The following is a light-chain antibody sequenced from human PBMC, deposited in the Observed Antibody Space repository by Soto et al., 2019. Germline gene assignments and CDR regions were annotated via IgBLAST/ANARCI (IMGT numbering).Light chain of an antibody. J-gene: IGLJ2*01. CDR3: CSYAGSSTWV. CDR1: SSDVGSYNL. V-gene: IGLV2-23*01. CDR2: EGS. Sequence: QSALTQPASVSGSPGQSITISCTGTSSDVGSYNLVSWYQQHPGKAPKLMIYEGSKRPSGVSNRFSGSQSGNTASLTISGLQAEDEADYYCCSYAGSSTWVFGGGTKLPVL.